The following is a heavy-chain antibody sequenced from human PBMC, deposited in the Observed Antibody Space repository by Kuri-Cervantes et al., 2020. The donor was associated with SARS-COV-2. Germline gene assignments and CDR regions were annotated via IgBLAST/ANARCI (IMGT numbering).Heavy chain of an antibody. CDR1: GGSFSGYY. Sequence: GSLRLSCAVYGGSFSGYYWSWIRQPPGKGLEWIGSIYYTGSTYYNPSLQSRVTISVDTSKKQFSLKLRSVTAADTAIYYCARRRGAITGPGGYFDYWGQGALVTVSS. D-gene: IGHD1-1*01. CDR2: IYYTGST. V-gene: IGHV4-34*01. CDR3: ARRRGAITGPGGYFDY. J-gene: IGHJ4*02.